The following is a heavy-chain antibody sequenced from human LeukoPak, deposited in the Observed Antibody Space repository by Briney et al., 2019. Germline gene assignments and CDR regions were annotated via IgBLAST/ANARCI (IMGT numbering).Heavy chain of an antibody. CDR2: IIPIFGTA. CDR1: RGTFSSYA. D-gene: IGHD3-22*01. J-gene: IGHJ4*02. CDR3: ARELHYYDSSGYYPN. Sequence: SVKVSCKASRGTFSSYAISWVRQAPGQGLEWMGGIIPIFGTANYAQRFQGRVTITTDESTSTAYMELSSLRSEDTAVYYCARELHYYDSSGYYPNWGQGTLVTVSS. V-gene: IGHV1-69*05.